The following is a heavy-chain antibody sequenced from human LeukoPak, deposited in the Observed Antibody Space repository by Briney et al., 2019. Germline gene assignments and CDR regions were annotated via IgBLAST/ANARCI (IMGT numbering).Heavy chain of an antibody. V-gene: IGHV1-18*01. CDR2: ISPYNGNT. J-gene: IGHJ4*02. CDR1: GYPFISYS. D-gene: IGHD5-12*01. Sequence: GASVKVSCKASGYPFISYSIDWVRQAPGQGLEWMGWISPYNGNTNYTQKLQGRVTMTTDTSTSTAYMELRSLRSDDTAVYYCARAYSGYDMEFDYWGQGTLVTVSS. CDR3: ARAYSGYDMEFDY.